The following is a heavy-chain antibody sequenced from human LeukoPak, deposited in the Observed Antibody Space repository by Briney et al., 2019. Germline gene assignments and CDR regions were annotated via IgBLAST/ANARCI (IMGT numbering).Heavy chain of an antibody. CDR2: IYYSGST. Sequence: SETLSLTCTVSGGSISSGGYYWSWIRQHPGKGLEWLGYIYYSGSTYYNPSLKSRVTISVDTSKNQFSLKLSSVTAADTAVYYCARVAPRDSSGYGVPSDYWGQGTLVTVSS. V-gene: IGHV4-31*03. CDR3: ARVAPRDSSGYGVPSDY. D-gene: IGHD3-22*01. J-gene: IGHJ4*02. CDR1: GGSISSGGYY.